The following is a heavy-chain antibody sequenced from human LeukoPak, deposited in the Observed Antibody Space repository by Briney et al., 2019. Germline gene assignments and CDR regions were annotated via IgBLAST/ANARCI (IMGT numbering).Heavy chain of an antibody. CDR2: FDPEDGET. D-gene: IGHD1-26*01. V-gene: IGHV1-24*01. CDR3: ATGLSQKSGSYYIPFDY. J-gene: IGHJ4*02. CDR1: GYTLTELS. Sequence: ASVKVSCKVSGYTLTELSMHWVRQAPGKGLEWMGGFDPEDGETIYAQKFQGRVTMTEDTSTDTAYMELSSLRSEDTAVYYCATGLSQKSGSYYIPFDYWGQGTLVTVSS.